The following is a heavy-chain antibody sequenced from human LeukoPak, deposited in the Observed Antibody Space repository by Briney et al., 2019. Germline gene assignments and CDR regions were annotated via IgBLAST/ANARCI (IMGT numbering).Heavy chain of an antibody. CDR3: ARDRVAYCGGDCNYYFDY. J-gene: IGHJ4*02. Sequence: EASVKVSCKASGYTFTGYYMHWVRQAPGQGLEWMGWINPNSGGTNYAQKFQGWVTMTRDTSISTAYMELSRLRSDDTAVYYCARDRVAYCGGDCNYYFDYWGQGTLVTVSS. CDR2: INPNSGGT. V-gene: IGHV1-2*04. D-gene: IGHD2-21*02. CDR1: GYTFTGYY.